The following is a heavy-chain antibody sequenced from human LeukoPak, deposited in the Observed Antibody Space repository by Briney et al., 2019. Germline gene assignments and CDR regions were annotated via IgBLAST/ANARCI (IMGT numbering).Heavy chain of an antibody. CDR1: GGTFSSYA. CDR3: ARVVTGTTGFDY. CDR2: IIPIFGTA. J-gene: IGHJ4*02. V-gene: IGHV1-69*13. Sequence: SVKVSCKASGGTFSSYAISWVRQAPGQGLEWMGGIIPIFGTANYAQKFQGRVTITADESTSTAYMELSSLRSEDTAVYYCARVVTGTTGFDYWGQGTLVTISS. D-gene: IGHD1-7*01.